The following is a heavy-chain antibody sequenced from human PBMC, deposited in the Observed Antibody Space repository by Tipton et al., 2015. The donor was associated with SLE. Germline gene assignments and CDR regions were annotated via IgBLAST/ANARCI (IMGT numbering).Heavy chain of an antibody. J-gene: IGHJ4*02. CDR1: GFTFSSYA. D-gene: IGHD3-22*01. V-gene: IGHV3-23*01. CDR2: ISGSGGST. Sequence: SLRLSCAASGFTFSSYAMSWVRQAPGKGLEWVSAISGSGGSTYYADSVKGRFTISRDNSKNTLYLQMNSLRAEDTAVYYCSGYYDSSGLGYWGQGTLVTVSS. CDR3: SGYYDSSGLGY.